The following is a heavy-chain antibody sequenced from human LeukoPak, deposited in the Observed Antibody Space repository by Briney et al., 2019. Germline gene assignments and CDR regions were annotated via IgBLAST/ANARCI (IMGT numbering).Heavy chain of an antibody. Sequence: SETLSLTCTGSGGSISNYYWNWIRQPPGKGLEWIGYIYYTGNTNYNPYLKSRVTISADTSKNQFSLKLSSVTAADTAVYYCARREYYYDSSGYYYFDYWGQGTLVTVSS. CDR1: GGSISNYY. J-gene: IGHJ4*02. CDR3: ARREYYYDSSGYYYFDY. CDR2: IYYTGNT. D-gene: IGHD3-22*01. V-gene: IGHV4-59*12.